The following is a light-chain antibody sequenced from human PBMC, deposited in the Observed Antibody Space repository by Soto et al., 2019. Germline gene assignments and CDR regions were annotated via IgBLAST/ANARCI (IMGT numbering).Light chain of an antibody. CDR2: TAS. J-gene: IGKJ4*01. CDR1: QGISSH. Sequence: IRLTQSPSSFSASTGDRVTITCRASQGISSHLAWYQVKPGKAPRLLICTASYLESGVPSRISVSGSGTDFTLPISAPQSEDFGVSYCQQYFSYPITFGGGNEVPIK. CDR3: QQYFSYPIT. V-gene: IGKV1-8*01.